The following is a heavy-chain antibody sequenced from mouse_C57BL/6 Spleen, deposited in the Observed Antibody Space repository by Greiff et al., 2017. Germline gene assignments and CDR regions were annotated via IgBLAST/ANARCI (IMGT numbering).Heavy chain of an antibody. V-gene: IGHV1-64*01. D-gene: IGHD2-1*01. Sequence: QVQLQQPGAELVKPGASVKLSCKASGYTFTSYWMHWVKQRPGQGLEWIGMIHPNSGSTNYNEKFKSKATLTVDKSSSTAYMQLSSLTSEDSAVYYCARGSYGNYDWCASGGKGTLVTVSA. J-gene: IGHJ3*01. CDR2: IHPNSGST. CDR1: GYTFTSYW. CDR3: ARGSYGNYDWCAS.